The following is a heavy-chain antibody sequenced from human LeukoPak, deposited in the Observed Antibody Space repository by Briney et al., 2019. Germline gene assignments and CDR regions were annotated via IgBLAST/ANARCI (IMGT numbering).Heavy chain of an antibody. CDR1: GYTFTGYY. V-gene: IGHV1-2*02. J-gene: IGHJ6*03. Sequence: GASVTVSFKASGYTFTGYYMHWVRQAHGQGLEWMGWINPNSGGTNYVQKFQGRVTMNRDTSISPAYMELSRLRSDDTAVYYCARVASGGPWNHYYYMDVWGKGTTVTVSS. CDR2: INPNSGGT. CDR3: ARVASGGPWNHYYYMDV. D-gene: IGHD2-15*01.